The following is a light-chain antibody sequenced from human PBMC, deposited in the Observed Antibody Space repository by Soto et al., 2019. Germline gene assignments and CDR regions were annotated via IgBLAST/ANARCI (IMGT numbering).Light chain of an antibody. V-gene: IGLV2-14*01. CDR1: SSDVGRYNY. CDR2: EVS. CDR3: TSYTSSTTWV. Sequence: QSALTQPASVSGSPGQSITISCTGTSSDVGRYNYVSWYQQHPGKAPKLMIYEVSNRPSGVSNRFSASKSGNTASLTISGLPAEDEAYYYCTSYTSSTTWVFGGGTKLTVL. J-gene: IGLJ3*02.